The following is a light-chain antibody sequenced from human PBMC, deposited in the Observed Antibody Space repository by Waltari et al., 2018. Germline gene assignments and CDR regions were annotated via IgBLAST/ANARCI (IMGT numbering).Light chain of an antibody. CDR3: QQYNSYSWT. CDR2: KAS. CDR1: QSISSW. Sequence: DLQMTQSPSTLSASVGPRVTITCRATQSISSWLAWDQQKPGKAPKLLIYKASSLESGVPSRFSGSGSGTEFTLTISSLQHDDFATYYCQQYNSYSWTFGQGTKVEIK. V-gene: IGKV1-5*03. J-gene: IGKJ1*01.